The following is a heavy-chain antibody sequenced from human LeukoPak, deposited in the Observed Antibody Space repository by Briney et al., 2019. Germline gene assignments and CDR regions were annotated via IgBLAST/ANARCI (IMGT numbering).Heavy chain of an antibody. J-gene: IGHJ4*02. CDR2: IYTSGST. CDR1: GGSISSGSYY. D-gene: IGHD3-10*01. CDR3: ARGRTMVRGVKTYYFDY. Sequence: SETLSLTCTVSGGSISSGSYYWSWIRQPAGKGLEWIGRIYTSGSTNYNPSLKSRVTISVDTSKNQFSLKLSSVTAADTAVYYCARGRTMVRGVKTYYFDYWGQGTLVTVSS. V-gene: IGHV4-61*02.